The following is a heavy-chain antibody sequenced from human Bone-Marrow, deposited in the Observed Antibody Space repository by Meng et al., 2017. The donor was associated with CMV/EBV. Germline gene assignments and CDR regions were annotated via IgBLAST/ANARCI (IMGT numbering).Heavy chain of an antibody. J-gene: IGHJ4*02. CDR3: ARRRNYDFWSGYSRLDY. V-gene: IGHV3-30*19. CDR1: GFAFSSYN. CDR2: ISYDGSNK. Sequence: GGSLRLSCAASGFAFSSYNIHWVRQAPGKGLEWVAVISYDGSNKYYADSVKGRFTISRDNSKNTLYLQMISLRAEDTAVYYCARRRNYDFWSGYSRLDYWGQGTLVTVSS. D-gene: IGHD3-3*01.